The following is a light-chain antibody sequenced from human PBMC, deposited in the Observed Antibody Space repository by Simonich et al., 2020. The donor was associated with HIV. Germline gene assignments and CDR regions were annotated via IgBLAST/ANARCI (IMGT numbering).Light chain of an antibody. CDR3: QQYYTTPFT. Sequence: DIVMTQSPDSLAVSLGERATINCKSSQSVLSSSNNKNYLAWYQQKPGQPPNRLFYWASTRESGVPDRFSGSGSGTEFTLTISSLQAEDVALYYCQQYYTTPFTFGPGTKVDIK. CDR2: WAS. J-gene: IGKJ3*01. V-gene: IGKV4-1*01. CDR1: QSVLSSSNNKNY.